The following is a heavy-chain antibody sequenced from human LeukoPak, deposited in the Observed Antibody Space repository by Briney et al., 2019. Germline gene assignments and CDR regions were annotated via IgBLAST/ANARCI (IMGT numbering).Heavy chain of an antibody. CDR1: GFIFNKHA. CDR2: RSGSGSST. CDR3: AKERDYGPADY. V-gene: IGHV3-23*01. J-gene: IGHJ4*02. D-gene: IGHD4/OR15-4a*01. Sequence: GSLRLSCPASGFIFNKHAMSWVRQAPGKGLEWVSGRSGSGSSTDYADSVKGRFTLSRDNSKNTLFLQMNGLRAEDTAIYYCAKERDYGPADYWGQGTLVTVSS.